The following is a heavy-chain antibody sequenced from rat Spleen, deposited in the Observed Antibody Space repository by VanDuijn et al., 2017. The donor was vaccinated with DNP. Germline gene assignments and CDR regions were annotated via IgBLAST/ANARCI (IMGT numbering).Heavy chain of an antibody. CDR1: GFTFSNYD. J-gene: IGHJ4*01. D-gene: IGHD1-2*01. Sequence: EVQLVESGGGLVQPGRSLKLSCAASGFTFSNYDMAWVRQAPTKGLEWVASISTSGGSTYYRDSVKGLFTVSRDNAKSTRYLQMDSLRSEATATYYGARGRLYPQYAMDAWGQGTSGTVSS. CDR2: ISTSGGST. V-gene: IGHV5-25*01. CDR3: ARGRLYPQYAMDA.